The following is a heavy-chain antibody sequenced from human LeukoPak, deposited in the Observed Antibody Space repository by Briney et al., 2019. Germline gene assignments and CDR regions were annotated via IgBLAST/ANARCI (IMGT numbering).Heavy chain of an antibody. J-gene: IGHJ4*02. CDR3: ARTILVDTARNFDY. CDR1: EFTFSSYA. Sequence: GGSLRLSCAASEFTFSSYAMTWVRQAPGKGLEWVSSISSSSSYIYYADSVKGRFTISRDNAKNSLYLQMNSLRAEDTAVYYCARTILVDTARNFDYWGQGTLVTVSS. V-gene: IGHV3-21*01. CDR2: ISSSSSYI. D-gene: IGHD5-18*01.